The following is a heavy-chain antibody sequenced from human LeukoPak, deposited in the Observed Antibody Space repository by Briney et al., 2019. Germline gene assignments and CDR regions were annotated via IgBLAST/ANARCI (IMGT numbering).Heavy chain of an antibody. Sequence: ASVKVSCTASGYTFTASYVQWARQAPGQGLEWMGRINPSNGDTEYEQKFQGKVTMTRDTSISTVYMELSRLTSDDTAVYYCARSWYGMDVWGQGTTVTVSS. CDR3: ARSWYGMDV. J-gene: IGHJ6*02. CDR2: INPSNGDT. D-gene: IGHD1-14*01. CDR1: GYTFTASY. V-gene: IGHV1-2*06.